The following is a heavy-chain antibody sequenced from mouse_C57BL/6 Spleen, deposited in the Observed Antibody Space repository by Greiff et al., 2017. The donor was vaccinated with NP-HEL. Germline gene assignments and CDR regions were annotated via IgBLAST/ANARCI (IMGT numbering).Heavy chain of an antibody. D-gene: IGHD1-1*01. CDR3: AREGLLLYFDY. CDR2: IYPGDGDT. V-gene: IGHV1-82*01. J-gene: IGHJ2*01. Sequence: QVQLKQSGPELVKPGASVKISCKASGYAFSSSWMNWVKQRPGKGLEWIGRIYPGDGDTNYNGKFKGKATLTADKSSSTAYMQLSSLTSEDSAVYFCAREGLLLYFDYWGQGTTLTVSS. CDR1: GYAFSSSW.